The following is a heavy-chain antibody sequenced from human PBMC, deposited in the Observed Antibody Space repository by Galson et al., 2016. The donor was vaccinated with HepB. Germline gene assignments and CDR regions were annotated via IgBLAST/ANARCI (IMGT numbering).Heavy chain of an antibody. CDR2: IYSSGST. V-gene: IGHV4-39*07. CDR3: ARMDPALISGFDY. D-gene: IGHD2-15*01. CDR1: GGSIDNSGYY. J-gene: IGHJ4*02. Sequence: SETLSLTCSVSGGSIDNSGYYWGWIRQPPGKGLEWIGRIYSSGSTFYNPSLKSRVTISVDTSKNQFSLRLSSVTAADTAVYYCARMDPALISGFDYWGQGTLVTVSS.